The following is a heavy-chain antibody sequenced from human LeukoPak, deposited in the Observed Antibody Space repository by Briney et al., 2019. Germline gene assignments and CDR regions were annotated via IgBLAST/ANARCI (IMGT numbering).Heavy chain of an antibody. CDR1: GFTFSRYG. CDR2: ISYDASNK. V-gene: IGHV3-30*18. D-gene: IGHD5-18*01. CDR3: AKSHGYSYGFDY. J-gene: IGHJ4*02. Sequence: HSGGSLRLSCAASGFTFSRYGMHWVHQTPGKGLEWVAVISYDASNKYYADSVKGRFTISRDNSKNTLYLQMNSLRAEDTAVYYCAKSHGYSYGFDYWGQGTLVTVSS.